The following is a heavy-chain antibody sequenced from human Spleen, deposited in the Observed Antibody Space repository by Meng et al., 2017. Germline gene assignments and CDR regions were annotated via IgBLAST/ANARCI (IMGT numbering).Heavy chain of an antibody. CDR1: GFTFDDYG. CDR3: ARTVTDSGSYYGDAFDI. V-gene: IGHV3-20*04. CDR2: INWNGGST. D-gene: IGHD1-26*01. Sequence: GESLKISCAASGFTFDDYGMSWVRQAPGKGLEWVSGINWNGGSTGYADSVKGRFTISRDNAKNSLYLQMTSLRAEDTAVYYCARTVTDSGSYYGDAFDIWGQGTMVTVSS. J-gene: IGHJ3*02.